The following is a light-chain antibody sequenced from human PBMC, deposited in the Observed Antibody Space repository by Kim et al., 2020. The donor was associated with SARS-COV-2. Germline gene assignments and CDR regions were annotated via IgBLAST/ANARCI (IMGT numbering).Light chain of an antibody. CDR2: EVS. Sequence: GHSIPFSCTGTSSDFGGYNLVSWYQQHPGKAPKLMIYEVSKRPSGVSNRFSGSKSGNTASLTISGLQAEDEADYYCCSYAGSSDVVFGGGTQLTVL. CDR3: CSYAGSSDVV. CDR1: SSDFGGYNL. J-gene: IGLJ2*01. V-gene: IGLV2-23*02.